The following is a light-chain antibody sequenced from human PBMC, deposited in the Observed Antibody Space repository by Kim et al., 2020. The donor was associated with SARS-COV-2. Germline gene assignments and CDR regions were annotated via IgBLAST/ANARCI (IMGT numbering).Light chain of an antibody. CDR2: VAS. Sequence: IQLTQSPSSLSASVGDRVTITCRASQGINNYLAWYQQKPGKASKLLIYVASTLQSGVPSRFRGSGSGTDFTLTITNLQPEDFATYYCQQLNSYPQTFGQGTKVDIK. V-gene: IGKV1-9*01. CDR1: QGINNY. J-gene: IGKJ2*01. CDR3: QQLNSYPQT.